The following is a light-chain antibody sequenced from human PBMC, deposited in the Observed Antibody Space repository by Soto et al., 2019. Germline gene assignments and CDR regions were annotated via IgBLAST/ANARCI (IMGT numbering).Light chain of an antibody. CDR1: QSIGSW. CDR3: QQYQSYPWT. CDR2: RAS. Sequence: DIQTTQSPSTLSASVGDRVIITCRASQSIGSWLAWYQQKPGTAPKLLISRASSLESGVPSRFSGSGSGAEFTLTISSLQPDDFATYYCQQYQSYPWTFGQGTKVEI. J-gene: IGKJ1*01. V-gene: IGKV1-5*03.